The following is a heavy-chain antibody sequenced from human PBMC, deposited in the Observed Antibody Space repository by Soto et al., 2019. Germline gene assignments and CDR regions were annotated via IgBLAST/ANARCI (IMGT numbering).Heavy chain of an antibody. CDR2: ISSHGRDI. Sequence: EVQLLESGGGLVQPGGSVRLSCEASGFTFTSDSMTWVRQAPGKGLEWVSSISSHGRDIFYADSVKGRFTISRDNAKDSLHLQMNSLTGEDSAVYYCARGAALAGKLDLWGQGTLVTVSS. CDR1: GFTFTSDS. J-gene: IGHJ4*02. CDR3: ARGAALAGKLDL. D-gene: IGHD6-19*01. V-gene: IGHV3-21*06.